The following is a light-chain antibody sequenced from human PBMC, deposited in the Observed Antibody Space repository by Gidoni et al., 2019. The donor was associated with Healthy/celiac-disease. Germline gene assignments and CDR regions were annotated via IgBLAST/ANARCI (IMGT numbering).Light chain of an antibody. CDR2: EVS. CDR1: SSDVGGYKY. J-gene: IGLJ2*01. V-gene: IGLV2-14*01. CDR3: SSYTSSSTLE. Sequence: QSALTQPASVSGSLGQSITISCTGTSSDVGGYKYVSWYQQHPGKAPKLMIYEVSNRPSGVSNRFSGSKSDNTASLTISGLQAEDEADYYCSSYTSSSTLEIGGGTKLTVL.